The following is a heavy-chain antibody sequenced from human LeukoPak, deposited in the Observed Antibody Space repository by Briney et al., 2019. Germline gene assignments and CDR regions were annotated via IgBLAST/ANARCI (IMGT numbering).Heavy chain of an antibody. D-gene: IGHD1-1*01. V-gene: IGHV3-49*03. Sequence: GGSLRLSCLTFGLASGDYPITWLRQAPGKGLEWVGFIRSKAYGGTPDYAASIQGRFTISRDDSKNIAYLQMSSLKTEDTAIYYCTTYGTWIDYWGQGTLVTVSS. CDR1: GLASGDYP. J-gene: IGHJ4*02. CDR2: IRSKAYGGTP. CDR3: TTYGTWIDY.